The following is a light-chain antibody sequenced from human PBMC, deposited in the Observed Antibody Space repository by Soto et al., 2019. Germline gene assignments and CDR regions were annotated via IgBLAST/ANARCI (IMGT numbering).Light chain of an antibody. CDR1: QTISSW. Sequence: IRMTQSPSALSGSVGDRVTITCRASQTISSWLAWYQQKPRKAPKLLIYKASTLKSGVPSRFSGSGSGTEFTLTISSLQPDDFATYYCQHYNSYSEAFGQGTKVDI. CDR2: KAS. J-gene: IGKJ1*01. V-gene: IGKV1-5*03. CDR3: QHYNSYSEA.